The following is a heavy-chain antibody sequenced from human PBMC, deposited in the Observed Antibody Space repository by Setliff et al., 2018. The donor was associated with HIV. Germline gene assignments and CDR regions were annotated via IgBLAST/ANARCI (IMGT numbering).Heavy chain of an antibody. D-gene: IGHD2-15*01. CDR2: FYHSGRT. J-gene: IGHJ4*02. CDR3: ARGSGRFCSGGRCSAFDY. V-gene: IGHV4-38-2*01. CDR1: GYSISSGYY. Sequence: PSETLSLTCAVSGYSISSGYYWGWIRQPPGKGLQWIGSFYHSGRTYYNPSLKGRVTISVDTSKNHFSLRLSSVTAADTAVYYCARGSGRFCSGGRCSAFDYWGQGTLVTVSS.